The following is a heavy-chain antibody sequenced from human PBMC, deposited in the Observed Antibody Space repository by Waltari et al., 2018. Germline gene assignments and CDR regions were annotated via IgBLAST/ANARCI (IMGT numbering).Heavy chain of an antibody. CDR1: GVHFERYW. D-gene: IGHD3-16*01. J-gene: IGHJ4*02. CDR3: ARPENMGELYYY. Sequence: EVQLVESGGGWVQPGGSLRLYCESAGVHFERYWMTWVRQAPGKGLACLSNINQNGSDKKYVDSVKGRFTISRDNGKNSLFLQMNNLRGDDTAIYYCARPENMGELYYYWGLGTLVTVST. CDR2: INQNGSDK. V-gene: IGHV3-7*03.